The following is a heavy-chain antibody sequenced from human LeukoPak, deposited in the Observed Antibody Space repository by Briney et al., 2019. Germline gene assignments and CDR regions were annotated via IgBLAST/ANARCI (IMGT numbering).Heavy chain of an antibody. V-gene: IGHV4-39*07. CDR1: GGSISSSTFY. CDR2: INHSGST. CDR3: ARLVSGVPAAKHAFDI. J-gene: IGHJ3*02. Sequence: SETLSLTCTVSGGSISSSTFYWGWIRQPPGKGLEWIGEINHSGSTNYNPSLKSRVTISVDTSKNQFSLKLSSVTAADTAVYYCARLVSGVPAAKHAFDIWGQGTMVTVSS. D-gene: IGHD2-2*01.